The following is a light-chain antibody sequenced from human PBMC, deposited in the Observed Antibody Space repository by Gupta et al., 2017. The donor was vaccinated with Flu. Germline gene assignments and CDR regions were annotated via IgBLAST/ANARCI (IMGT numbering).Light chain of an antibody. Sequence: DTQMTQSPSSLSASVGDSVSITCRASQSVRSYLNWYQQKSGRAPKLLIYAASILHGGVPSRFSGSGSGTDFTLTITNLQPEDFATYYCQQSYDEHAFTFGGGTRVDMK. J-gene: IGKJ4*01. CDR3: QQSYDEHAFT. CDR1: QSVRSY. CDR2: AAS. V-gene: IGKV1-39*01.